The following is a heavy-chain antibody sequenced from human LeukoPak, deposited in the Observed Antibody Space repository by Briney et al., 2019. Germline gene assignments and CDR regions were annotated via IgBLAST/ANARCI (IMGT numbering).Heavy chain of an antibody. CDR1: GFTFSSYA. CDR2: ISGSGGST. CDR3: AKDRAITIFGVVSHGDY. V-gene: IGHV3-23*01. Sequence: GGSLRLSCAASGFTFSSYAVSWVRQAPGKGLEWVSAISGSGGSTYYADSVKGRFTISRDNSKNTLYLQMNSLRAEDTAVYYCAKDRAITIFGVVSHGDYWGQGTLVTVSS. D-gene: IGHD3-3*01. J-gene: IGHJ4*02.